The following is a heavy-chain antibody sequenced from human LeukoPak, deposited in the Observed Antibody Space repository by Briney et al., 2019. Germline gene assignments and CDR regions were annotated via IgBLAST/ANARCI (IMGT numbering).Heavy chain of an antibody. CDR2: ISSSSTTI. V-gene: IGHV3-48*02. J-gene: IGHJ2*01. Sequence: PGGSLRLSCAASALTFRIYSMNWVRQAPGKGLEWVSYISSSSTTIYYADSVKGRFTISRDNAKNSLYLQMNSLSDEDTAVYYCARQPGMTAKSWYFDLWGRGTLVTVSS. CDR1: ALTFRIYS. CDR3: ARQPGMTAKSWYFDL. D-gene: IGHD1-14*01.